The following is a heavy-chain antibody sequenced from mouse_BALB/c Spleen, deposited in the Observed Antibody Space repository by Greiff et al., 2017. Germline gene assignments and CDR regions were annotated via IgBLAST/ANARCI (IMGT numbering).Heavy chain of an antibody. Sequence: DVKLVESGGGLVQPGGSLKLSCAASGFTFSSYTMSWVRQTPEKRLEWVAYISNGGGSTYYPDTVKGRFTISRDNAKNTLYLQMSSLKSEDTAMYYCARHGNYPWFAYWGQGTLVTVSA. CDR1: GFTFSSYT. J-gene: IGHJ3*01. V-gene: IGHV5-12-2*01. CDR3: ARHGNYPWFAY. D-gene: IGHD2-1*01. CDR2: ISNGGGST.